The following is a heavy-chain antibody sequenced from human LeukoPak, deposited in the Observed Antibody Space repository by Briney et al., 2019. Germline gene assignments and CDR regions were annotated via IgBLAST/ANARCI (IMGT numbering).Heavy chain of an antibody. CDR2: ISGSGGNT. D-gene: IGHD3-22*01. CDR3: AKDGKYYYDSSGYYYDYYYYYMDV. Sequence: GGSLRLSCAASGFTFNNYAMNWVRQAPGKGLEWVSSISGSGGNTYYADSVKGRFTISRDNSKNTLYLQMNSLRAEDTAVYYCAKDGKYYYDSSGYYYDYYYYYMDVWGKGTTVTISS. CDR1: GFTFNNYA. V-gene: IGHV3-23*01. J-gene: IGHJ6*03.